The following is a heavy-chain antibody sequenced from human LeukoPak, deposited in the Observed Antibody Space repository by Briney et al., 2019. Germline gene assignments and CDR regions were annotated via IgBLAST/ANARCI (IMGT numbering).Heavy chain of an antibody. CDR2: IDTNNGGT. CDR1: GYTFIGYY. CDR3: ARVPL. V-gene: IGHV1-2*02. J-gene: IGHJ4*02. Sequence: ASVKVSCKASGYTFIGYYIHWVRQAPGQGLEWMGWIDTNNGGTNYAQKFQGRITMTRDTSISTTYMELNSLRGDDTAVYYCARVPLRGQGTLVTVSS.